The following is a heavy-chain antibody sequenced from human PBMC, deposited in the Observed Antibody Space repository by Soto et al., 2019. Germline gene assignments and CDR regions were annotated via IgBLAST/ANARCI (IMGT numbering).Heavy chain of an antibody. CDR2: IWYDGNNK. D-gene: IGHD3-10*01. J-gene: IGHJ4*02. CDR3: ATEYMNYGHGFDS. V-gene: IGHV3-33*01. Sequence: GGSLRLSCATSGFIFNNYGMHWVRQAPGKGLECVAVIWYDGNNKYYADSVKGRFTISRDNSKNTLYLQMNSLTVEDTAVYYCATEYMNYGHGFDSWGQGTQVTVS. CDR1: GFIFNNYG.